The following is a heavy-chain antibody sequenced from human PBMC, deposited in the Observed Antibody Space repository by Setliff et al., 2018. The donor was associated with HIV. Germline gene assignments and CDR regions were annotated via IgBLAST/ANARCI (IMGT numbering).Heavy chain of an antibody. CDR2: ISAYNGHT. V-gene: IGHV1-18*01. D-gene: IGHD6-19*01. J-gene: IGHJ6*02. CDR1: GYTFTTFG. CDR3: ARLGSGWSDSYYYTMDV. Sequence: ASVKVSCKASGYTFTTFGISWVRQAPGQGLEWMGWISAYNGHTNDAQKFQGRVTMTTDTSTSTAYMELRSLRSDDTAVYYCARLGSGWSDSYYYTMDVWGQGTTVTVSS.